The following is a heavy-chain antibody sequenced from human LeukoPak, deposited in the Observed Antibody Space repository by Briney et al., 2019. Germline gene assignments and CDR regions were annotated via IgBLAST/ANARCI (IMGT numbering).Heavy chain of an antibody. CDR1: GGSFSGYY. CDR3: ARVPYYYYYGMDV. J-gene: IGHJ6*02. CDR2: INHSGST. Sequence: SETLSLTCAVYGGSFSGYYWSWIRQPPGKGLEWIGEINHSGSTNYNPSLKSRVTISLDTSKNQFSLKLSSVTAADTAVYYCARVPYYYYYGMDVWGQGTTVTVSS. V-gene: IGHV4-34*01.